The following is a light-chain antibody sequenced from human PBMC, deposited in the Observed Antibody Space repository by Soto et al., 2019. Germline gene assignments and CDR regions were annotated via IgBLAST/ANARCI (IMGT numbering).Light chain of an antibody. Sequence: QSVLTQPRSVSGSPGQSVTISGTGSSSDVGGSDHVSWYQHHPGKAPKLVIFDVTKRPSGVPDRFSGSKSGNTASLTISGLQAEDEADYCCCSYAGTYNFVFGIGTKVTVL. CDR1: SSDVGGSDH. V-gene: IGLV2-11*01. CDR3: CSYAGTYNFV. J-gene: IGLJ1*01. CDR2: DVT.